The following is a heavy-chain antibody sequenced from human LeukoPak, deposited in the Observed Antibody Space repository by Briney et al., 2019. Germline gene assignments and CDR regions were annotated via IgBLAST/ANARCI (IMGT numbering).Heavy chain of an antibody. CDR3: AREGGTYVSRGAYYYYMDV. J-gene: IGHJ6*03. V-gene: IGHV3-66*02. Sequence: GGSLRLSCAASGFTVSSNYMSWVRQAPGKGLEWVSVIYSGGSTYYADSVKGRFTISRDNSKNTLYLQMNSLRAEDTAVYYCAREGGTYVSRGAYYYYMDVWGKGTTVTVSS. CDR2: IYSGGST. D-gene: IGHD3-22*01. CDR1: GFTVSSNY.